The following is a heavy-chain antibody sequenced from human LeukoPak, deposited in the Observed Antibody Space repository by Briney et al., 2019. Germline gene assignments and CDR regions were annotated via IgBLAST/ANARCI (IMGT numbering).Heavy chain of an antibody. V-gene: IGHV4-30-2*01. CDR1: GGSISSGGYS. D-gene: IGHD1-20*01. J-gene: IGHJ6*02. Sequence: SQTLSLTCAVSGGSISSGGYSWSWIRQPPGKGLEWIGYIYHSGSTYYNPSLKSRVIISVDRSKNQFSLKLSSVTAADTAVYYCARAVTGTHYGMDVWGQGTTVTVSS. CDR2: IYHSGST. CDR3: ARAVTGTHYGMDV.